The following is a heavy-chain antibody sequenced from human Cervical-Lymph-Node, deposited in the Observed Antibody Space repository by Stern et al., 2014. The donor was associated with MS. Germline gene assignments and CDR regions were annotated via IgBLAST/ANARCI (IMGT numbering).Heavy chain of an antibody. Sequence: MKLVESGAEVKKPGSSVKVSCKASGGTFSSYAISWVRQPHGQGLEWKGGIISIFGTENYAKKFQGRGTIIPNEPTSKDYQALSSLRSEDTAVYYCARGPSVGYYYYGMDVWGQGTTVTVSS. CDR2: IISIFGTE. V-gene: IGHV1-69*01. CDR3: ARGPSVGYYYYGMDV. D-gene: IGHD1-26*01. CDR1: GGTFSSYA. J-gene: IGHJ6*02.